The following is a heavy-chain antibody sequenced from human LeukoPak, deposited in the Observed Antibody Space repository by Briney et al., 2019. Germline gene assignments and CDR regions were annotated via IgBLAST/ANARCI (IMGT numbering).Heavy chain of an antibody. CDR3: ASGVSSPGLIFYY. J-gene: IGHJ4*02. CDR1: GHSISIYY. CDR2: IYYSGSN. D-gene: IGHD3-10*01. Sequence: PSETLSLPCSVSGHSISIYYGSWLPQPPGEGREGIGYIYYSGSNNYNPPLKSRVPVSVDTSKNQLSLMLSSVTAADTAVYYCASGVSSPGLIFYYWGQGTLVTVSS. V-gene: IGHV4-59*13.